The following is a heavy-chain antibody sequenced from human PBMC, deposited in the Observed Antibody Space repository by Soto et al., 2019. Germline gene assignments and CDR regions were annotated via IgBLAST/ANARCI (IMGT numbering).Heavy chain of an antibody. J-gene: IGHJ6*02. CDR2: IYYSGST. V-gene: IGHV4-61*01. CDR3: AREGHYHYGMDV. Sequence: SETLSLTCTVSGGSVSSGSYYWSWIRQPPGKGLEWIGYIYYSGSTNYNPSLKSRVTISVDTSKNQFSLKLSSVTAADTAVYYCAREGHYHYGMDVWGQGTTVTVSS. CDR1: GGSVSSGSYY.